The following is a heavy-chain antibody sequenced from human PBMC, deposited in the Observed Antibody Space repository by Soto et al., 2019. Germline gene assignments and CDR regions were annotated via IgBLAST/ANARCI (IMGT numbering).Heavy chain of an antibody. CDR3: ANSLGMYYYDSSGYYHYDF. CDR2: ISGSGVST. J-gene: IGHJ4*02. V-gene: IGHV3-23*01. Sequence: GSLRLSCAASGFTFSSYAMSWVRQAPGKGLEWVSAISGSGVSTYYADSVKGRFTISRDNSKNTLYLQMNSLRAEDMAVYFCANSLGMYYYDSSGYYHYDFCGQGTLVTVSS. D-gene: IGHD3-22*01. CDR1: GFTFSSYA.